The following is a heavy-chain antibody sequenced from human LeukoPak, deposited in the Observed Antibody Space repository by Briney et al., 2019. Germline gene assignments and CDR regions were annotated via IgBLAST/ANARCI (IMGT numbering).Heavy chain of an antibody. J-gene: IGHJ4*02. D-gene: IGHD2-2*01. V-gene: IGHV4-34*01. Sequence: SETLSLTCAVYGGSFSGYYWSWIRQPPGKGLEWIGEINHSGSTNYNPSLKSRVTISVDTSKNQFSLRLSSVTAADTAVYFCARGLTTSWASRHFFDFWGQGTLVTVSS. CDR1: GGSFSGYY. CDR2: INHSGST. CDR3: ARGLTTSWASRHFFDF.